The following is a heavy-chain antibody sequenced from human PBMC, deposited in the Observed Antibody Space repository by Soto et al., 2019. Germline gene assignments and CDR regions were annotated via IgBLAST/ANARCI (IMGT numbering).Heavy chain of an antibody. CDR1: GYTFTSYG. J-gene: IGHJ4*02. CDR2: ISTYNVDK. D-gene: IGHD5-18*01. V-gene: IGHV1-18*01. Sequence: QVHLVQSGAEVKKPGASLKVSCKSSGYTFTSYGIVWVRQAPGQGLEWMGWISTYNVDKKYAQKFKGRVTMSTDTSTTTAYMELTSLTSDDTAMYYCARGGFAYGYLYFWGQGTLATVSS. CDR3: ARGGFAYGYLYF.